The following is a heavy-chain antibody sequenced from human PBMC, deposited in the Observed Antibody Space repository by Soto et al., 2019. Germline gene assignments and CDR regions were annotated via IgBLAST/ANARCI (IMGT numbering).Heavy chain of an antibody. D-gene: IGHD7-27*01. CDR3: ARAGPELTGDLGGFDY. Sequence: SETLSLTCTVSGGSISSGGYSWSWIRQPPGKGLEWIGYIYHSGSTYYNPSLKSRVTISVDRSKNQFSLKLSSVTAADTAVYYCARAGPELTGDLGGFDYWGQGTLVTVSS. J-gene: IGHJ4*02. CDR1: GGSISSGGYS. V-gene: IGHV4-30-2*01. CDR2: IYHSGST.